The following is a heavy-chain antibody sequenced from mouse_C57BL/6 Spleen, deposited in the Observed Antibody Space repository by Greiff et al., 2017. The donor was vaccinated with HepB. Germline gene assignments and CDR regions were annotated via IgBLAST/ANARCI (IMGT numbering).Heavy chain of an antibody. J-gene: IGHJ2*01. Sequence: DVQLQESGGDLVKPGGSLKLSCAASGFTFSSYGMSWVRQTPDKRLEWVATISSGGSYTYYPDSVKGRFTISRDNAKNTLYLQMSSLKSEDTAMYYCARQELRYFDYWGQGTTLTVSS. V-gene: IGHV5-6*01. CDR3: ARQELRYFDY. CDR1: GFTFSSYG. CDR2: ISSGGSYT. D-gene: IGHD4-1*01.